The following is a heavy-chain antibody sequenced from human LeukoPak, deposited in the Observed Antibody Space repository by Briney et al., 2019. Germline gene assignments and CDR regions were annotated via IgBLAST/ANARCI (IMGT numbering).Heavy chain of an antibody. D-gene: IGHD5-18*01. Sequence: PGGSLRLSCAASGFTFSSYGMHWVRQAPGKGLAWVAFIGYDGSKTYNADSGKGRFTISRDNSNNTLYLQMTGLRPEDTAVYYCAKNGYGRDAFDIWGQGTMVTVSS. CDR3: AKNGYGRDAFDI. J-gene: IGHJ3*02. V-gene: IGHV3-30*02. CDR1: GFTFSSYG. CDR2: IGYDGSKT.